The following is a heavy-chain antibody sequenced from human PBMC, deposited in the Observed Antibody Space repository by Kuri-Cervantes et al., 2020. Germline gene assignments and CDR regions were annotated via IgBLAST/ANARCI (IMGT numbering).Heavy chain of an antibody. CDR3: AREQYSDNAFDI. J-gene: IGHJ3*02. CDR1: GFTFSNAW. Sequence: GESLKISCAASGFTFSNAWMSWVRQAPGKGLEWVGRIKSKTDGGTTDYAAPVKGRFTISRDNAKNTLYLQMNSLRAEDTAVYYCAREQYSDNAFDIWGQGTMVTVSS. V-gene: IGHV3-15*05. CDR2: IKSKTDGGTT. D-gene: IGHD1-26*01.